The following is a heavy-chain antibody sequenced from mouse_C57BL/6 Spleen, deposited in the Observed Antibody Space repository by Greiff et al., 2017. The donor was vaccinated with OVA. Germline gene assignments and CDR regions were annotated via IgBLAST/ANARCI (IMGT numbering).Heavy chain of an antibody. J-gene: IGHJ3*01. D-gene: IGHD2-4*01. Sequence: VQLQQSGAELVRPGASVTLSCKASGYTFTDYEMHWVKQTPVHGLEWIGAIAPETGGTAYNQKFKGKAILTADKSSSTAYMELRSLTSEDSAVYYCTRWIYYDYEDWGQGTLVTVSA. CDR2: IAPETGGT. CDR1: GYTFTDYE. CDR3: TRWIYYDYED. V-gene: IGHV1-15*01.